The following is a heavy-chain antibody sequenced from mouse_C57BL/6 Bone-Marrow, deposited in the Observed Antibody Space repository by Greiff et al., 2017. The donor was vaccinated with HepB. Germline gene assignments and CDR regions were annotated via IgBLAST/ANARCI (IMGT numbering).Heavy chain of an antibody. CDR3: ARWGVGGFAY. CDR2: IDPSDSYT. Sequence: QVQLQQPGAELVKPGASVKLSCKASGYTFTSYWMQWVKQRPGQGLEWIGEIDPSDSYTNYNQKFKGKATLTVDTSSSTAYMQLRSLTSEDSAVYYGARWGVGGFAYWGQGTLVTVSA. CDR1: GYTFTSYW. J-gene: IGHJ3*01. V-gene: IGHV1-50*01.